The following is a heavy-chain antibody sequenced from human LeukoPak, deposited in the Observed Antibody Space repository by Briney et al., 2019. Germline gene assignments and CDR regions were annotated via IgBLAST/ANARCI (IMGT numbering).Heavy chain of an antibody. D-gene: IGHD6-13*01. J-gene: IGHJ4*02. CDR3: ATGYSSSWSYYFDY. V-gene: IGHV3-11*04. CDR1: GFTFSDYY. CDR2: ISSSGSTI. Sequence: GSLRLSCAASGFTFSDYYMSWIRQAPGKGLEWVSYISSSGSTIYYADSVKGRFTISRDNAKNSLYLQMNSLRAEDTAVYYCATGYSSSWSYYFDYWGQGTLVTVSS.